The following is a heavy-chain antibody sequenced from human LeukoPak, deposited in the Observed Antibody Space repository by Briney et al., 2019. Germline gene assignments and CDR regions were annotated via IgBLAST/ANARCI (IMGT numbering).Heavy chain of an antibody. CDR2: IIPIFGTA. Sequence: ASVKASCKASGGTFSSYAISWVRQAPGQGLEWMGGIIPIFGTANYAQKFQGRVTITADESTSTAYMELSSLRSEDTAVYYCASNMYYDFWSGYSDYWGQGTLVTVSS. D-gene: IGHD3-3*01. J-gene: IGHJ4*02. CDR3: ASNMYYDFWSGYSDY. CDR1: GGTFSSYA. V-gene: IGHV1-69*13.